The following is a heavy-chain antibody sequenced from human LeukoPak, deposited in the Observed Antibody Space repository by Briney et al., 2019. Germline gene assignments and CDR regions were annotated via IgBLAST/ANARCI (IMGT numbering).Heavy chain of an antibody. Sequence: SETLSLTCTVSGGSISGYYGHWIRQPPGKGLEWIGYISRSGGTNYNPSLKSRVTISRDTSKNQFSLILTSLTAADTAVYFCARAAYSDGWSYVYFDYWGQGTLVTVSS. V-gene: IGHV4-59*01. CDR2: ISRSGGT. CDR3: ARAAYSDGWSYVYFDY. J-gene: IGHJ4*02. D-gene: IGHD6-19*01. CDR1: GGSISGYY.